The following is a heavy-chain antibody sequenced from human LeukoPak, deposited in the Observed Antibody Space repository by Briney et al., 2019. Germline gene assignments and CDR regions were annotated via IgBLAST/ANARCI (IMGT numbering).Heavy chain of an antibody. J-gene: IGHJ4*02. V-gene: IGHV1-69*06. Sequence: ASVKVSCKASGGTFSSQAISWVRQAPGQGLQWMGGIIPIFGTANYAQKFQGRVTITADKSTSTAYMALSSLRSEDTAVYYCARGPGSSGYYYFYWGQGTLVTVSS. CDR3: ARGPGSSGYYYFY. D-gene: IGHD3-22*01. CDR2: IIPIFGTA. CDR1: GGTFSSQA.